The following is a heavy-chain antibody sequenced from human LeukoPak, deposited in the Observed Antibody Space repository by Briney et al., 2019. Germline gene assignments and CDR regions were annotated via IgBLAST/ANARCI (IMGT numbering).Heavy chain of an antibody. D-gene: IGHD4-17*01. J-gene: IGHJ4*02. Sequence: SETLSLTCAVYGGSFSGYYWSWIRQPPGKGLEWIGEINHSGSTNYNPSPKSRVTISVDTSKNQFSLKLSSVTAADTAVYYCARRGVTTVPFDYWGQGTLVTVSS. CDR1: GGSFSGYY. CDR3: ARRGVTTVPFDY. V-gene: IGHV4-34*01. CDR2: INHSGST.